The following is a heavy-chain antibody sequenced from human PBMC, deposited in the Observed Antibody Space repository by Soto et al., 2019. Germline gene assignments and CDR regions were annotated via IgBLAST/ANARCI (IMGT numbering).Heavy chain of an antibody. D-gene: IGHD6-13*01. CDR2: TRNKANSYTT. CDR3: ARARSGYSGSWYHYYYYMDV. CDR1: GFTFSDHY. V-gene: IGHV3-72*01. J-gene: IGHJ6*03. Sequence: EVQLVESGGGLVQPGGSLRLSCAASGFTFSDHYMDWVRQAPGKGLEWVGRTRNKANSYTTEYAASVKGRFTISRDDSKNSLYLQMNSLKTEDTAVYYCARARSGYSGSWYHYYYYMDVWGKGTTVTVSS.